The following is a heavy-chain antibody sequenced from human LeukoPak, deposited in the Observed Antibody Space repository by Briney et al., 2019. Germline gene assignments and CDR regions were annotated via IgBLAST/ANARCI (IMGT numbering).Heavy chain of an antibody. Sequence: SVKVSCKASGGTFSSYAISWVRQAPGQGLEWMGGIIPIFGTANYAQKFQGRVTITTDESTSTAYMELSSLRSEDMAVYYCARGGGGAFYFVYWGQGTLVTVSS. D-gene: IGHD1-26*01. CDR1: GGTFSSYA. V-gene: IGHV1-69*05. J-gene: IGHJ4*02. CDR2: IIPIFGTA. CDR3: ARGGGGAFYFVY.